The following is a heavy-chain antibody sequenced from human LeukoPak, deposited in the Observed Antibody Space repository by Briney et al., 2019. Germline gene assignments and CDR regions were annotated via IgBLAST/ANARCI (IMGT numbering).Heavy chain of an antibody. D-gene: IGHD5-18*01. J-gene: IGHJ4*02. CDR2: ISYDGSNK. Sequence: GRSLRLSSAASGFTFSSYGMPWVRQAPGKGVEWVAVISYDGSNKYYADSVKGRFTISRDNSKNTLYLQMNSLRAEDTAVYYCAKDLLRYSYGIPFDYWGQGTLVTVSS. CDR3: AKDLLRYSYGIPFDY. V-gene: IGHV3-30*18. CDR1: GFTFSSYG.